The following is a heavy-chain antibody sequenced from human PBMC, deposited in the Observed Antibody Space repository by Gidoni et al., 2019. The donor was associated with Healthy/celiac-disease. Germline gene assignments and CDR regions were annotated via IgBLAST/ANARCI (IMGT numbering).Heavy chain of an antibody. V-gene: IGHV1-69*06. CDR1: GGTFSSYA. D-gene: IGHD6-13*01. J-gene: IGHJ6*02. CDR2: IIPIFGTA. CDR3: ARDRGGSSWFPYGMDV. Sequence: QVQLVQSGAEVKKPGSSVKVSCTASGGTFSSYAISWVRQAPGQGLEWMGGIIPIFGTANYAQKFQGRVTITADKSTSTAYMELSSLRSEDTTVYYCARDRGGSSWFPYGMDVWGQGTTVTVSS.